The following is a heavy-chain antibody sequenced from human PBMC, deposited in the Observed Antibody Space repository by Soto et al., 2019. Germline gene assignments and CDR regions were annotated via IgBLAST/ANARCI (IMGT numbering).Heavy chain of an antibody. J-gene: IGHJ5*02. D-gene: IGHD3-3*01. CDR3: ARAGSYYDFWSGYKHNWFDP. Sequence: GASVKVSCKASGYTITGNGISWLRQAPGQGLEWMGWISAYNGNTNYAQKLQGRVTMTTDTSTSTAYMELRSLRSDDTAVYYCARAGSYYDFWSGYKHNWFDPWG. CDR2: ISAYNGNT. CDR1: GYTITGNG. V-gene: IGHV1-18*04.